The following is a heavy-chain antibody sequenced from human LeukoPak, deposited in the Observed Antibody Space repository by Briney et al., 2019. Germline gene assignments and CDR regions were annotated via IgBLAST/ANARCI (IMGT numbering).Heavy chain of an antibody. J-gene: IGHJ4*02. Sequence: GGSLRLSCIASGFTFSSYEMSWARQAPGKGLEGVSYISSSSGIFYADSVKGRFTISRDNAKNSLYLQMNSLRAEDTAVYYCARGFSYWGQGTLVTVSS. V-gene: IGHV3-48*03. CDR1: GFTFSSYE. CDR2: ISSSSGI. CDR3: ARGFSY.